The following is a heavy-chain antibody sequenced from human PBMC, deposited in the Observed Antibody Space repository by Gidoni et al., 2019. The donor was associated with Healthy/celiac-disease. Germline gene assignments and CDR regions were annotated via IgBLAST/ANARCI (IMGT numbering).Heavy chain of an antibody. CDR3: ARDHCSGGSCYPYYYYGMDV. Sequence: QVQLQESGPGLVKPSETLSLTCTVSGGSVSSGSYYWSWIRQPPGKGLEWIGYIYYSGSTNYNPPLKSRVTISVDTSKNQFSLKLSSVTAADTAVYYCARDHCSGGSCYPYYYYGMDVWGQGTTVTVSS. CDR2: IYYSGST. D-gene: IGHD2-15*01. CDR1: GGSVSSGSYY. V-gene: IGHV4-61*01. J-gene: IGHJ6*02.